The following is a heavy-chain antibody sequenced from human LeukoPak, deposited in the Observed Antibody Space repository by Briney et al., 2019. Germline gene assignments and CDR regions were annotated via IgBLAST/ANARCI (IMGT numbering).Heavy chain of an antibody. Sequence: PGGSLRLSCAASGFSFRNYAMHWVRQAPGKGLEYVSTITTNGGSTYYANSVKGRFTISRDNSKNTLYLQMGSLRAEDTAVYYCAIPWGYCSGGSCSFPNYFDYWGQGTLVTVSS. J-gene: IGHJ4*02. CDR3: AIPWGYCSGGSCSFPNYFDY. CDR2: ITTNGGST. V-gene: IGHV3-64*01. CDR1: GFSFRNYA. D-gene: IGHD2-15*01.